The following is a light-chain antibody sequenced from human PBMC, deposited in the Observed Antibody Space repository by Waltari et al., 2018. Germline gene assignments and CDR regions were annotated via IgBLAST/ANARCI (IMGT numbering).Light chain of an antibody. CDR2: DVT. J-gene: IGLJ3*02. CDR3: CSFTGTWV. Sequence: QSALTQPRSVSGSPGQSVTISCTSTGSDVADSNFFSWYQQHPGEAPKLVIYDVTERPSGVPSRFSGSKSGNSASLTVSGLQAEDEAVYYCCSFTGTWVFGGGTKLTVL. V-gene: IGLV2-11*01. CDR1: GSDVADSNF.